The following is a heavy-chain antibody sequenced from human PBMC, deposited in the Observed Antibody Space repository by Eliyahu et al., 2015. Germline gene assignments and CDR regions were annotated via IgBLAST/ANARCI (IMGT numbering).Heavy chain of an antibody. CDR1: GLPXSTNW. Sequence: EVQLEQSGGGLFQPGGSLRLSCAASGLPXSTNWMHWVRQAPGKGLVWMSRVNEDGSFTNYADSVKGRFTISRDNAKNTLYLQMNSLRAEDTAVYYCARDSVIGSGSNLYWGQGVLVTVSS. CDR3: ARDSVIGSGSNLY. J-gene: IGHJ4*02. V-gene: IGHV3-74*01. D-gene: IGHD3-10*01. CDR2: VNEDGSFT.